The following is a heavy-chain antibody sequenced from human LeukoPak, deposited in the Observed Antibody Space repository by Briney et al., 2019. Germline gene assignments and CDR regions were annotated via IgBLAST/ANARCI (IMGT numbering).Heavy chain of an antibody. CDR1: GGSISLYY. CDR2: IFTSGIT. Sequence: SETLSHTCTVSGGSISLYYWNWIRQPAGKVLEWIGRIFTSGITNYNPSLKSRVTMSVDTSKSQFSLALSSVTAADTAVYYCAREISGSYYNPLGYMDVWGKGTTVTVAS. D-gene: IGHD3-10*01. V-gene: IGHV4-4*07. CDR3: AREISGSYYNPLGYMDV. J-gene: IGHJ6*03.